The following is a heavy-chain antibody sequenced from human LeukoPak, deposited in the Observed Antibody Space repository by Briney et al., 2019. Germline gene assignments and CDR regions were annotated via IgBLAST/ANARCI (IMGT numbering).Heavy chain of an antibody. J-gene: IGHJ4*02. Sequence: ETLSLTCTVSGGSISSSSYYWGWIRQPPGKGLEWVSAISGSGGSTYYADSVKGRSTISRDNSKNTLYLKMNSLRAEDTAVYYCAKELLIAAAGEFDYWGQGTLVTVSS. D-gene: IGHD6-13*01. CDR1: GGSISSSSYY. V-gene: IGHV3-23*01. CDR2: ISGSGGST. CDR3: AKELLIAAAGEFDY.